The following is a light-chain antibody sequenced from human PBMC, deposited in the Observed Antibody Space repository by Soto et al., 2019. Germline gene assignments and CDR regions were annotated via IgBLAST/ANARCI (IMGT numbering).Light chain of an antibody. V-gene: IGKV3-20*01. Sequence: EIVLTQSPGTLSLSPGERATLSCRASQSVSSSYLAWYQQKPGQAPRLLIYGASSRATGIPYRVSGRGSRKDVTLTSSRLEPEDLAVYYGQQYSSSAWTVGQGTKVEIK. J-gene: IGKJ1*01. CDR1: QSVSSSY. CDR3: QQYSSSAWT. CDR2: GAS.